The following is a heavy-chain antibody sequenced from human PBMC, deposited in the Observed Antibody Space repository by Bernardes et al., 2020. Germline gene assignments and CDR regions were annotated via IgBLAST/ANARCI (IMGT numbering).Heavy chain of an antibody. Sequence: ASVTVSCKASGYTFTSYGISWVRQAPAQGREWMGWNSAYNCNTHYAQKLQGRVTMTTDTSTSTAYMELRSLRSDDTAVYYCARDMADIVVVPAAIGHYYYYGMDVWGQGTTVTVSS. J-gene: IGHJ6*02. V-gene: IGHV1-18*01. CDR2: NSAYNCNT. D-gene: IGHD2-2*01. CDR3: ARDMADIVVVPAAIGHYYYYGMDV. CDR1: GYTFTSYG.